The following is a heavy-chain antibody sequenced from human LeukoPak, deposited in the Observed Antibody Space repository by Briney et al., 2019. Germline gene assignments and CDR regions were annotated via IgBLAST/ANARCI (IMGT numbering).Heavy chain of an antibody. CDR2: IYYSGST. CDR3: AKLGSGSCYSQLDY. V-gene: IGHV4-31*03. J-gene: IGHJ4*02. CDR1: GGSISSGGYY. Sequence: SETLSLTCTVSGGSISSGGYYWSWIRQHPGKGLEWIGYIYYSGSTYYNPSLKSRVTISVDTSKNQFSLKLSSVTAADTAVYYCAKLGSGSCYSQLDYWGQGTLVTVSS. D-gene: IGHD2-15*01.